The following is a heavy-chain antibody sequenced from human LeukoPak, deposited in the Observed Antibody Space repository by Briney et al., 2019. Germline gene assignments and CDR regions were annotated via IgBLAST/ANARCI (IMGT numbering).Heavy chain of an antibody. V-gene: IGHV1-69*05. D-gene: IGHD6-6*01. CDR2: IIPIFGAA. J-gene: IGHJ4*02. CDR3: ARERIGYSSSWEFDY. Sequence: SVKVSCKASGGTFSSYAISWVRQAPGQGLEWMGGIIPIFGAANYAQKFQGRVAITTDESTSTAYMELSSLRSEDTAVYYCARERIGYSSSWEFDYCGQGTLVTVSS. CDR1: GGTFSSYA.